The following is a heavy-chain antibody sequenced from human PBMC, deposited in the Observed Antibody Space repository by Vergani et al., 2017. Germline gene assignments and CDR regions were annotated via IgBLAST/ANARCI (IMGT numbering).Heavy chain of an antibody. CDR2: MNPNSGNT. V-gene: IGHV1-8*01. CDR1: GYTFTSYD. D-gene: IGHD3-3*01. Sequence: QVQLVQSGAEVKKPGASVTVSCKASGYTFTSYDITWVRQATGQGLEWMGWMNPNSGNTGYAQKVQGRVTMTRNTSISTAYMELSRLRSEDTALYYCAVVTSLRFFCYYYFDVWGKGTTVTVSS. J-gene: IGHJ6*03. CDR3: AVVTSLRFFCYYYFDV.